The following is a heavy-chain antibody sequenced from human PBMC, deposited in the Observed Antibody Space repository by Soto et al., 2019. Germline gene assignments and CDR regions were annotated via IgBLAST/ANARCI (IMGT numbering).Heavy chain of an antibody. Sequence: QVQLVESGGGLVQPGRSLRLSCAASGFTFSSYGMHWVRQAPGKGLEWVAVIWNDGSNKYYADSVKGRFTISREKSQNTLYLQMNSLRAEDTAVYYCARDGNEELGEGGFDYWGQGTLVTVSS. D-gene: IGHD1-1*01. CDR2: IWNDGSNK. CDR3: ARDGNEELGEGGFDY. J-gene: IGHJ4*02. V-gene: IGHV3-33*01. CDR1: GFTFSSYG.